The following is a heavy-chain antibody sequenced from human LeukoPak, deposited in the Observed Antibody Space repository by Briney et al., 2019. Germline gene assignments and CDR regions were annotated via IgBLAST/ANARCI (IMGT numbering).Heavy chain of an antibody. V-gene: IGHV3-9*01. Sequence: HPGGSLRLSCAASGFTFDDYAMHWVRQAPGKGLEWVSGISWNSGSIGYADSVKGRFTISRDNAKNSLYLQMNSLRAEDTALYYCAKDISWGVSYFDYWGQGTLVTVSS. CDR1: GFTFDDYA. J-gene: IGHJ4*02. CDR3: AKDISWGVSYFDY. CDR2: ISWNSGSI. D-gene: IGHD2-15*01.